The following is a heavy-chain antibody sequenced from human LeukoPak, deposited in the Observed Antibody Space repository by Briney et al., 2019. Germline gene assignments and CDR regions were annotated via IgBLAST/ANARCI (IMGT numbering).Heavy chain of an antibody. CDR3: ARDRKAVEMATIIGY. CDR2: INPNSGGT. CDR1: GYTFTGYY. D-gene: IGHD5-24*01. Sequence: GASAKVSCKASGYTFTGYYMHWVRQAPGQGLEWMGRINPNSGGTNYAQKFQGRVTMTRDTSISTAYMELSRLRSDDTAVYHCARDRKAVEMATIIGYWGQGTLVTVSS. J-gene: IGHJ4*02. V-gene: IGHV1-2*06.